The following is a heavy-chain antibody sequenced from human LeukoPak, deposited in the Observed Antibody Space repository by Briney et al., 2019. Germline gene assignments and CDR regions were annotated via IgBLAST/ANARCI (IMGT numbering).Heavy chain of an antibody. CDR3: ARAEVTIFGVVITRGADPPYYYYGMDV. J-gene: IGHJ6*02. CDR2: IYYSGST. Sequence: SETLSLTCTVSGGSISSGGYYWSWIRQHPGKGLEWIGYIYYSGSTYYNQSLKSRVTISVDTSKNQFSLKLSSVTAADTAVYYCARAEVTIFGVVITRGADPPYYYYGMDVWGQGTTVTVSS. CDR1: GGSISSGGYY. D-gene: IGHD3-3*01. V-gene: IGHV4-31*03.